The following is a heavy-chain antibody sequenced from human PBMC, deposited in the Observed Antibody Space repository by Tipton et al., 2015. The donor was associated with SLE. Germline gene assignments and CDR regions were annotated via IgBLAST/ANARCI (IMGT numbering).Heavy chain of an antibody. Sequence: GSLRLSCAASGFSVSSSFMSWVRQAPGKGLEWVSVIYSGGSAYYAYSVKGRFTISRDNSKNSLYLQMNSLRPEDTAIYYCARDRGSGYDFFDIWCQGTMVTVSS. CDR3: ARDRGSGYDFFDI. D-gene: IGHD5-12*01. CDR1: GFSVSSSF. J-gene: IGHJ3*02. CDR2: IYSGGSA. V-gene: IGHV3-53*05.